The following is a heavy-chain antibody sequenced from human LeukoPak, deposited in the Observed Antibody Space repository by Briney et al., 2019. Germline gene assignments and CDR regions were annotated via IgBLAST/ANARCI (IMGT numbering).Heavy chain of an antibody. J-gene: IGHJ4*02. D-gene: IGHD2-2*01. Sequence: PSETLSLTCTVSGGSITSSGYYWGWIRQPPGTGLEWIGTIYHSGSTFHNPSLKSRITLSIDTSKSQFSLKLTSVTAADTAVYYCARLFCSRSSCFPGDYWGQGTLVTVSS. CDR2: IYHSGST. CDR1: GGSITSSGYY. CDR3: ARLFCSRSSCFPGDY. V-gene: IGHV4-39*01.